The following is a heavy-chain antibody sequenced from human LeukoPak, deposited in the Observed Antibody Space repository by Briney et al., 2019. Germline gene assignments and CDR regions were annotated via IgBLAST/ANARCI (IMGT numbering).Heavy chain of an antibody. CDR2: INPSGGST. V-gene: IGHV1-46*01. CDR1: GYTFTSYY. D-gene: IGHD3-22*01. Sequence: GASVKVSYKASGYTFTSYYMHWVRQAPGQGLEWMGIINPSGGSTSYAQKFQGRVTMTRDMSTSTVYMELSSLRSEDTAVYYCARGTYYYDSSGYYPNAFDIWGQGTMVTVSS. J-gene: IGHJ3*02. CDR3: ARGTYYYDSSGYYPNAFDI.